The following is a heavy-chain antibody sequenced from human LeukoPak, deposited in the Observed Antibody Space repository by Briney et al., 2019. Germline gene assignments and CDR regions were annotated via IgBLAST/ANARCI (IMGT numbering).Heavy chain of an antibody. CDR3: ARDQVVLAAALLNFDY. CDR2: ISAYNGNT. Sequence: ASVKVSCKASGYTFTSYGISWVRQAPGQGLEWMGWISAYNGNTNYAQKLQGRVTMTTDTSTSTAYMELRSLRSDDTAVYSCARDQVVLAAALLNFDYWGQGTLVTVSS. V-gene: IGHV1-18*01. D-gene: IGHD6-13*01. J-gene: IGHJ4*02. CDR1: GYTFTSYG.